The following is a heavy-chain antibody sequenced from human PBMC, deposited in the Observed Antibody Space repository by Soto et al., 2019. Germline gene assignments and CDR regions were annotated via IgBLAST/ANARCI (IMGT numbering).Heavy chain of an antibody. V-gene: IGHV3-72*01. CDR3: AGSIPGTTSFDY. CDR2: SRDKGNSYST. Sequence: EVHLVESGGTLVQPGGSLRLSCAGSGFTFSDYYIDWVRQAPGKGLEWVGRSRDKGNSYSTDYAASVKGRFTVSRDASKNSLYLQMNSLKADDTALYYCAGSIPGTTSFDYWGQGTLVTVSS. D-gene: IGHD1-7*01. J-gene: IGHJ4*02. CDR1: GFTFSDYY.